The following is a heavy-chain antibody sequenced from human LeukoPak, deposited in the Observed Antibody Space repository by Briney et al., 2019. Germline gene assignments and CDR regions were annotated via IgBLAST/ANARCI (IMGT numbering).Heavy chain of an antibody. V-gene: IGHV4-39*07. CDR3: ASSRGYSSGLWYYYMDV. D-gene: IGHD6-19*01. Sequence: KPSETLSLTCTVSGGSISSSSYYWGWIRQPPGKGLEWIGSIYYSGSTNYNPSLRSRVTISVDTSKNQLSLKLSSVTAADTAVYYCASSRGYSSGLWYYYMDVWGKGTTVTVSS. CDR2: IYYSGST. J-gene: IGHJ6*03. CDR1: GGSISSSSYY.